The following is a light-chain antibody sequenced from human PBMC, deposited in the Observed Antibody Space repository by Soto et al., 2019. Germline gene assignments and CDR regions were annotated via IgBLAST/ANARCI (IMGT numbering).Light chain of an antibody. CDR1: QSVTSTY. Sequence: ESVLTQSPGTLSLSPGERATLSCRASQSVTSTYLAWYQQKPGQAPRLLIYGASSRATGIPDRFSGSGSGTDFTLTISRLEPEDFAMYYYQQYGSSPRAFGQGTKVEIK. CDR3: QQYGSSPRA. CDR2: GAS. J-gene: IGKJ1*01. V-gene: IGKV3-20*01.